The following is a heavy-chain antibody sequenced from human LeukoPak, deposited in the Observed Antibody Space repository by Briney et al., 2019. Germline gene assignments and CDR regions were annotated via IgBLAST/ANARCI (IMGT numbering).Heavy chain of an antibody. J-gene: IGHJ5*02. Sequence: GGSLRLSCAASGFTFSSYWMSWVRQAPGKGLEWVANIKQDGSEKYYVDSVKGRFTISRDNAKNSLYLQMNSLRAEDTAVYYCANYGDYNWFDPWGQGTLVTVSS. D-gene: IGHD4-17*01. CDR2: IKQDGSEK. CDR3: ANYGDYNWFDP. V-gene: IGHV3-7*03. CDR1: GFTFSSYW.